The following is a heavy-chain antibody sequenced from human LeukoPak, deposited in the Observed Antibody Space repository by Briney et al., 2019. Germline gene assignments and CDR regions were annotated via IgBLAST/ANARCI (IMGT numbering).Heavy chain of an antibody. Sequence: PSGTLSLTCAVSGGSISSSNWWSWVRQPPGKGLEWIGEIYHSGSTDYNPSLKSRVTISVDKSKNQFSLKLSSVTAADTAVYYCARSDTNAAGTGEYFQHWGQGTLVTVSS. D-gene: IGHD6-13*01. CDR1: GGSISSSNW. V-gene: IGHV4-4*02. CDR2: IYHSGST. CDR3: ARSDTNAAGTGEYFQH. J-gene: IGHJ1*01.